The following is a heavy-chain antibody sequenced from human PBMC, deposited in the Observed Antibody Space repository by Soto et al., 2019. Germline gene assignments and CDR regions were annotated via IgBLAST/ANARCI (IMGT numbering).Heavy chain of an antibody. Sequence: GGSLRLSCAASGFTFSYYWMHWVRQAPGKGLVWVSRIHSDRSSTTYAEFVKGRFIISRDNARNTVDLQMNSVRVEDTAVHYCARGDRGAFDLWGQGTVVTVSS. CDR1: GFTFSYYW. J-gene: IGHJ3*01. D-gene: IGHD1-26*01. V-gene: IGHV3-74*01. CDR3: ARGDRGAFDL. CDR2: IHSDRSST.